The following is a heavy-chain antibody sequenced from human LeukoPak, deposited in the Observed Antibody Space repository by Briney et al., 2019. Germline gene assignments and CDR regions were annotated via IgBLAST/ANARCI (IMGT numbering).Heavy chain of an antibody. CDR1: GFTVSSNY. CDR2: IYSGGST. V-gene: IGHV3-53*01. D-gene: IGHD3-3*01. Sequence: PGGSLGLSCAASGFTVSSNYMSWVRQAPGKGLEWVSVIYSGGSTYYADSVKGRFTIPRDNSKNTLYLQMNSLRAEDTAVYYCARGGVYYDFWSGYVEPFDYWGQGTLVTVSS. CDR3: ARGGVYYDFWSGYVEPFDY. J-gene: IGHJ4*02.